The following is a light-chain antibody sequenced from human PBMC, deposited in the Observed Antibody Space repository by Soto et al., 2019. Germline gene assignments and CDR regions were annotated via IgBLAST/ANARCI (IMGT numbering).Light chain of an antibody. V-gene: IGKV1-27*01. CDR2: SAS. CDR1: QGISTY. CDR3: QKYDSAPYT. J-gene: IGKJ3*01. Sequence: DIQMTQSPSSLSASVGNRVTITCRASQGISTYLAWYQQKPGKVPKLLIHSASTLQSGVPSRFSGSGSETYFTLTISSLQPGDVATYYCQKYDSAPYTFGPGTKVDIK.